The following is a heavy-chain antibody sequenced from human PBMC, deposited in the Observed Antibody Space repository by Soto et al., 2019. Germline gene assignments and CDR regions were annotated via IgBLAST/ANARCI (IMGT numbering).Heavy chain of an antibody. CDR2: IAHLETT. CDR3: GRGGGYDSFDF. Sequence: PSVTQCRTWRVAGGTMSDGGDSWSWILQSTGNGLEWLVYIAHLETTYYNRSFKSRLSLSIDRTRNQFSLSLSSMTAAYKAAYYCGRGGGYDSFDFWGQRIQFTVSS. D-gene: IGHD2-15*01. CDR1: GGTMSDGGDS. J-gene: IGHJ4*02. V-gene: IGHV4-30-2*06.